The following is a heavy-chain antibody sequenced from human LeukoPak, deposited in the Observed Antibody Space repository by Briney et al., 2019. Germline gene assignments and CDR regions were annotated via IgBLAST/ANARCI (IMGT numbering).Heavy chain of an antibody. V-gene: IGHV4-34*01. D-gene: IGHD3-10*01. CDR1: GGSFSSYY. CDR2: INHSGST. CDR3: ARGAGITMVRGVTRRSWFDP. Sequence: SETLSLTCAVYGGSFSSYYWSWIRQPPGKGLEWIGEINHSGSTNYNPSLKSRVTISVDTSKNQFSLKLSSVTAADTAVYYCARGAGITMVRGVTRRSWFDPWGQGTLVTVSS. J-gene: IGHJ5*02.